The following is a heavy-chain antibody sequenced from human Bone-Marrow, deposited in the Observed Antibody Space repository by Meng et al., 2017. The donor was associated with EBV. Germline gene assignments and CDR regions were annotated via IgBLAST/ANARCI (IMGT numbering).Heavy chain of an antibody. D-gene: IGHD4-17*01. V-gene: IGHV3-21*01. CDR1: GFTFSSYS. Sequence: EVQLVASGGGLVKPGGSVRLSCAASGFTFSSYSMNWVRQAPGKGLEWVSSISSSSSYIYYADSVKGRFTISRDNAKNSLYLQMNSLRAEDTAVYYCAVSMTTVTYIDYWGQGTLVTVSS. CDR2: ISSSSSYI. CDR3: AVSMTTVTYIDY. J-gene: IGHJ4*02.